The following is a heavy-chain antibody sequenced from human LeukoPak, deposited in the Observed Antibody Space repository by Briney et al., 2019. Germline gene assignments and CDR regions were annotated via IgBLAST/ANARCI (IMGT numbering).Heavy chain of an antibody. Sequence: GGSLRLSCAASGFTFSTYGMNWVRQAPGKGLEWVSYISSSSSTIYYADSVKGRFTISRDNAKNSLYLQMNSLRAEDTAVYYCAREVTTGSFDYWGQGTLVTVSS. CDR2: ISSSSSTI. J-gene: IGHJ4*02. V-gene: IGHV3-48*01. CDR3: AREVTTGSFDY. D-gene: IGHD4-17*01. CDR1: GFTFSTYG.